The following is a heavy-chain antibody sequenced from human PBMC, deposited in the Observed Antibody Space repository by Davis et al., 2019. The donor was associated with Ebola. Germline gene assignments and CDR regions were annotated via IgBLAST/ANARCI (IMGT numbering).Heavy chain of an antibody. Sequence: PGGSLRLSCKGSGYTFTDYWIAWVRQMPGKGLEWMGIIYPGKSDIRYSPSFQGHVTISADKSISTAYLQWSSLKASDTAMYYCARHSSSSWTGADYFDYWGQGTLVSVSS. CDR3: ARHSSSSWTGADYFDY. CDR1: GYTFTDYW. J-gene: IGHJ4*02. D-gene: IGHD6-13*01. CDR2: IYPGKSDI. V-gene: IGHV5-51*01.